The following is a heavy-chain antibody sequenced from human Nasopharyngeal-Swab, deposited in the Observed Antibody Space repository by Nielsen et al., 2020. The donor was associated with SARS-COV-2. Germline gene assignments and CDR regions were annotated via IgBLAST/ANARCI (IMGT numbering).Heavy chain of an antibody. Sequence: GESLKISCKGSGYNFPSYWISWVRQMPGKGLEWMGTIDPSDSYTNYSPSFQGHVTISADKSISTAYLQWSSLKASDTAMYYCARHVSYDSSGYGFDPWGQGTLVTVSS. V-gene: IGHV5-10-1*01. J-gene: IGHJ5*02. CDR2: IDPSDSYT. CDR3: ARHVSYDSSGYGFDP. D-gene: IGHD3-22*01. CDR1: GYNFPSYW.